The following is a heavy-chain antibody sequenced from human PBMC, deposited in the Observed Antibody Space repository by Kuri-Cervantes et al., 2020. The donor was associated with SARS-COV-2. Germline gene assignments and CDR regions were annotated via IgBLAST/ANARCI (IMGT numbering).Heavy chain of an antibody. Sequence: GGSLRLSCAASGFTFSDYYMSWIRQAPGKGLEWVPYISSSGSTIYYADSVKGRFTISRDNAKNSLYLQMNSLRAEDTAVYYCARETLYGGNAFDIWGQGTMVTVSS. CDR1: GFTFSDYY. J-gene: IGHJ3*02. CDR3: ARETLYGGNAFDI. V-gene: IGHV3-11*04. D-gene: IGHD4-23*01. CDR2: ISSSGSTI.